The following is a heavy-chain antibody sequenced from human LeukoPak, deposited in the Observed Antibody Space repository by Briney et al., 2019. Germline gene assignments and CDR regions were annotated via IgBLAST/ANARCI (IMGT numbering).Heavy chain of an antibody. J-gene: IGHJ4*02. CDR1: GYSFTSYW. V-gene: IGHV5-51*01. Sequence: GESLKISCKGSGYSFTSYWIAWVRQMPGIGLEWMGIIYPGDSDTRYSPSFQGQVTISADKSISTAYLQWSSLKASDTAMYYCARRAYCGGDCPLRYFDYWGQGTLVTVSS. CDR3: ARRAYCGGDCPLRYFDY. D-gene: IGHD2-21*02. CDR2: IYPGDSDT.